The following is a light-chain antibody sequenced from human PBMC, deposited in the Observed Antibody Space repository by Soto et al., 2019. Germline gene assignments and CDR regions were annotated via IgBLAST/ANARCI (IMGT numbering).Light chain of an antibody. CDR2: GAS. Sequence: DIQMTQSPSSVSASEGDRVTITCRASQDVNKWLAWYQQKPGKAPKLLISGASNLQSGVPSRFSGSGSGTDFTLTINSLQPEDFATYYCQHANNFPRTFGGGTKVEI. J-gene: IGKJ4*01. V-gene: IGKV1-12*01. CDR3: QHANNFPRT. CDR1: QDVNKW.